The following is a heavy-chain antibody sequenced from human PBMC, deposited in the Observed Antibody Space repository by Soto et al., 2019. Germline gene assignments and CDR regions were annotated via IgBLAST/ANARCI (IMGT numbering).Heavy chain of an antibody. D-gene: IGHD5-12*01. CDR3: AKGGPTFLNWFGP. CDR2: ISNSGHSA. V-gene: IGHV3-23*01. J-gene: IGHJ5*02. CDR1: GFTFSSYA. Sequence: GGPLRLSCAASGFTFSSYAMNWVRQAPGKGLEWISVISNSGHSAYYADSVKGRFTISRDNSKNTLYLQIKSLRAEDTAAYYCAKGGPTFLNWFGPWGQGTLVTV.